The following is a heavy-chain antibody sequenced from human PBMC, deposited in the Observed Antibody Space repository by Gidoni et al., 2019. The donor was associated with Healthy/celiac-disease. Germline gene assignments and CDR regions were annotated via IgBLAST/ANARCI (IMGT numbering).Heavy chain of an antibody. D-gene: IGHD1-26*01. CDR2: ISAYNGIT. J-gene: IGHJ3*02. Sequence: QVQLVQSGAEVKKPGASVKVSCKASGYTFTSYGISWVRQAPGHGLEWMGWISAYNGITNYAQKVQGRVAMSTDTSTSTAYMELRSLRSDDTAVYYCARGLAGGARDAFDIWGQGTMVTVSS. CDR3: ARGLAGGARDAFDI. V-gene: IGHV1-18*04. CDR1: GYTFTSYG.